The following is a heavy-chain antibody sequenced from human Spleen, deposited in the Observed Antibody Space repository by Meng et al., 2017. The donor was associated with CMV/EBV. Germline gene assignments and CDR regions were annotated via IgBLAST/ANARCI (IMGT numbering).Heavy chain of an antibody. CDR1: FIFSDSG. V-gene: IGHV3-73*01. CDR3: TGTIAVAGTKTAFEF. D-gene: IGHD6-19*01. J-gene: IGHJ4*02. Sequence: FIFSDSGIHWVRQAPGKGLEWVGRVRSKPHSDATAYGASVKGRFTISRDDSKSTAYLQMNSLKPEDTAVYYCTGTIAVAGTKTAFEFWGPGTLVTVSS. CDR2: VRSKPHSDAT.